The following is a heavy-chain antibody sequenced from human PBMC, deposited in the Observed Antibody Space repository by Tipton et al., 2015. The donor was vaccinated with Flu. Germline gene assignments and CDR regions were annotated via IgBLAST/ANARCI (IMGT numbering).Heavy chain of an antibody. CDR3: ARDPSLGMPDYFDY. CDR2: IYNSKYT. V-gene: IGHV4-59*12. CDR1: GDSIDSRYY. Sequence: TLSLTCSVSGDSIDSRYYWAWIRQPPGKGLEWIGYIYNSKYTKYNPSLESRVTISADTSKKQFSLRLRSVTAADTAVYYCARDPSLGMPDYFDYWGQGTLVTASS. D-gene: IGHD2-2*01. J-gene: IGHJ4*02.